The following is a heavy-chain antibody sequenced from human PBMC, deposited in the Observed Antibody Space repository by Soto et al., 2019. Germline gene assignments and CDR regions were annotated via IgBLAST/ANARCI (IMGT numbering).Heavy chain of an antibody. V-gene: IGHV3-23*01. J-gene: IGHJ4*02. CDR2: ISGSGCST. D-gene: IGHD6-13*01. Sequence: GGSLRLSCAASGFTFSSYAMSWVRQAPGKGLEWVSAISGSGCSTYYADSVKGRFTISRDNSKNTLYLQMNSLRAEDTAVYYCAKDPGGIAAAGTSFDYWGQGTLVTVSS. CDR3: AKDPGGIAAAGTSFDY. CDR1: GFTFSSYA.